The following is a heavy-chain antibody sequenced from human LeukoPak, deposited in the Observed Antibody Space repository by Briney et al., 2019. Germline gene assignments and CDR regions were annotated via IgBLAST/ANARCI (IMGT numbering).Heavy chain of an antibody. Sequence: GESLKISCKGSGCSFTSYWIGWVRQMPGKGLEWMGIIYPGDSDTRYSPSFQGQVTISADKSISTAYLQWSSLKASDTAMYYCASSRRVQLDSSSHYYYGMDVWGQGTTVTVSS. CDR1: GCSFTSYW. CDR2: IYPGDSDT. J-gene: IGHJ6*02. D-gene: IGHD2-2*01. CDR3: ASSRRVQLDSSSHYYYGMDV. V-gene: IGHV5-51*01.